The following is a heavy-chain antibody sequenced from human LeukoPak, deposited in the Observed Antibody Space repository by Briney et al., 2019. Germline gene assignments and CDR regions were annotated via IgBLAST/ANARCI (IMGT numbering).Heavy chain of an antibody. V-gene: IGHV1-18*01. CDR3: ARLAETHYYDSSGFYRGDYYYYMDV. J-gene: IGHJ6*03. CDR2: ISANNGNT. Sequence: GASVNVSCKASGYTFTSYDFTWVRQAPGQGLEWMGRISANNGNTKYAQKLQGRVTITTDTSTSTAYMELRSLRSDDTAVYYCARLAETHYYDSSGFYRGDYYYYMDVWGKGTTVTVSS. CDR1: GYTFTSYD. D-gene: IGHD3-22*01.